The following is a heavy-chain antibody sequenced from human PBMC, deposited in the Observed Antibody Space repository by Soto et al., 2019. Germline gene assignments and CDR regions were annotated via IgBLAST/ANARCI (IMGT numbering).Heavy chain of an antibody. CDR2: IWNDGSTT. V-gene: IGHV3-33*06. Sequence: LVESGGGVAQPGGSLRLSCATSGFIFSHCGMHWVRQAPGKGLEWVGIIWNDGSTTHYADSVKGRFTVSRDNSKNTLYLQMNSLRDEDTAGYYCAKDVSHYDVDHWGQGTLVTVSA. D-gene: IGHD4-4*01. CDR3: AKDVSHYDVDH. CDR1: GFIFSHCG. J-gene: IGHJ4*02.